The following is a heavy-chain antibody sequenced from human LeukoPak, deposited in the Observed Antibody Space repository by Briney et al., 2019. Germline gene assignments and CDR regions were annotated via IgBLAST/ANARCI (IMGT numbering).Heavy chain of an antibody. CDR3: ARDWNSGSYGAFDY. V-gene: IGHV1-69*13. J-gene: IGHJ4*02. CDR2: IIPIFGTA. CDR1: GGTFSSYA. D-gene: IGHD1-26*01. Sequence: VKVSCKASGGTFSSYAISWVRQAPGQGLEWMGGIIPIFGTANYAQKFQGRVTITADKSTGTAYMELSSLRSEDTAVYYCARDWNSGSYGAFDYWGQGTLVTVSS.